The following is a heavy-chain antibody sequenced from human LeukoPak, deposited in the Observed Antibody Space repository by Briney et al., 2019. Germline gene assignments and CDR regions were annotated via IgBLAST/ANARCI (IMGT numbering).Heavy chain of an antibody. CDR1: GYTFTSYD. CDR2: MNPNSGNT. Sequence: ASAKVSCKDSGYTFTSYDINWVRQATGQGLEWMGWMNPNSGNTGYAQKFQGRVTMTRNTSISTAYMELSSLRSEDTAVYYCASLRPSYCSSTSCFRDAFDIWGQGTMVTVSS. D-gene: IGHD2-2*01. V-gene: IGHV1-8*01. J-gene: IGHJ3*02. CDR3: ASLRPSYCSSTSCFRDAFDI.